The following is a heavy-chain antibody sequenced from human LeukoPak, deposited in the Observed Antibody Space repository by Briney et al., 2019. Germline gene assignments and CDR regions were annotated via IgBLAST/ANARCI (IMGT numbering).Heavy chain of an antibody. J-gene: IGHJ4*02. CDR1: GFTFSSYW. CDR2: IKQDGSEK. CDR3: ARDYGDVCFDY. D-gene: IGHD4-17*01. V-gene: IGHV3-7*01. Sequence: GGSLRLSCAVSGFTFSSYWMSWVRQAPGKGLEWVANIKQDGSEKYYVDSVKGRFTISRDNAKNSLYLQMNSLRAEDTAVYYCARDYGDVCFDYWGQGTVVTVSS.